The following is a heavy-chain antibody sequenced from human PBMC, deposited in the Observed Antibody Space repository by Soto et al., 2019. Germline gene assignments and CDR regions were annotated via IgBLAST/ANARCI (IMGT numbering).Heavy chain of an antibody. CDR3: ASYIAVSGAEYFQH. CDR1: GGSISSNNW. Sequence: QVQLQESGPGLVKTSGTLSLTCAVSGGSISSNNWWSWVRQAPGKGLEWIGEISHSGSTNYTPSLRSRVTISVDKSKNQFSLKLSSVTAADTAMYYCASYIAVSGAEYFQHWGQGTLVLVSS. V-gene: IGHV4-4*02. D-gene: IGHD6-19*01. J-gene: IGHJ1*01. CDR2: ISHSGST.